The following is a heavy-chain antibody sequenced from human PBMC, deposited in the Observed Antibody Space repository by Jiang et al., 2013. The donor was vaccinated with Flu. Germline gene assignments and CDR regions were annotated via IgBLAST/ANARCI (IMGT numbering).Heavy chain of an antibody. Sequence: LEWVAVISYDGSNKYYADSVKGRFTISRDNSKNTLYLQMNSLRAEDTAVYYCARDRIVVVPAKNYYYGMDVWGQGTTVTVSS. D-gene: IGHD2-2*01. CDR3: ARDRIVVVPAKNYYYGMDV. V-gene: IGHV3-30*04. CDR2: ISYDGSNK. J-gene: IGHJ6*02.